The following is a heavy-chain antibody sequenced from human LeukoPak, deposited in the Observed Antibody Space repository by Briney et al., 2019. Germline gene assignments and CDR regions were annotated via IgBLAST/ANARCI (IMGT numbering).Heavy chain of an antibody. D-gene: IGHD3-16*02. CDR3: ASASWDYVWGSYRSKDDY. J-gene: IGHJ4*02. V-gene: IGHV1-2*02. CDR2: FNPNSGGT. Sequence: ASVKVSCKASGYTFTGYYMHWVRQAPGQGLEWMGWFNPNSGGTNYAQKFQGRVTMTRDTSISTAYMELSRLRSDDTAVYYCASASWDYVWGSYRSKDDYWGQGTLVTVSS. CDR1: GYTFTGYY.